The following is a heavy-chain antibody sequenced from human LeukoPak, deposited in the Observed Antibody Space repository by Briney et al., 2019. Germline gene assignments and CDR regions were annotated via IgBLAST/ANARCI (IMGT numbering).Heavy chain of an antibody. V-gene: IGHV1-8*01. CDR1: GYTFTSYD. Sequence: APLRVSCTASGYTFTSYDINWVRQAPRQGLERKGLLHPNSGNTGYAQKFQGRVTMTRNTSISTAYMELSSLRSEDTAVYYCARGHSVDTAMLRDDYWGQGTLVTVSS. CDR3: ARGHSVDTAMLRDDY. J-gene: IGHJ4*02. CDR2: LHPNSGNT. D-gene: IGHD5-18*01.